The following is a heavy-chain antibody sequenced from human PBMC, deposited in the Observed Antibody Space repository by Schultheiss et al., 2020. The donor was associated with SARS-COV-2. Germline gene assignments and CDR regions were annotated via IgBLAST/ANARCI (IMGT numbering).Heavy chain of an antibody. Sequence: GGSLRLSCAASGFTFSSYAMSWVRQAPGKGLEWVSSISSSSSYIYYADSVKGRFTISRDNAKNSLYLQMNSLRAEDTAVYYCARDTDTGYFDYWGQGTLVTVSS. J-gene: IGHJ4*02. CDR3: ARDTDTGYFDY. CDR1: GFTFSSYA. D-gene: IGHD5-18*01. CDR2: ISSSSSYI. V-gene: IGHV3-21*01.